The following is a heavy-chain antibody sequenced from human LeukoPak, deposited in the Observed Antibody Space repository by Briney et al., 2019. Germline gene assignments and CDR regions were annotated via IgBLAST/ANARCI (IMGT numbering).Heavy chain of an antibody. CDR2: IWYDGSNK. D-gene: IGHD3-22*01. CDR1: GFTFNNYG. CDR3: ARGNYESSGVCDY. V-gene: IGHV3-33*01. J-gene: IGHJ4*02. Sequence: GGSLRLSCAASGFTFNNYGMHWVRQAPGKGLEWVAVIWYDGSNKFYADSVKGRFTISRDNSKNTLYLQMNSLRAEDTAVYYCARGNYESSGVCDYWGQGTLVTVSS.